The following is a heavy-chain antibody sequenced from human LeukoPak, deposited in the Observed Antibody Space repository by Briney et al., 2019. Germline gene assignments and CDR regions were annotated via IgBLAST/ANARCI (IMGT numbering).Heavy chain of an antibody. J-gene: IGHJ4*02. D-gene: IGHD5-24*01. V-gene: IGHV4-59*01. CDR3: ARAQGRDGYNEGYYFDY. CDR1: SGSINGYY. CDR2: MYYGGST. Sequence: NPSETLSLTCSVSSGSINGYYWSWIRQPPGRGLEWIGFMYYGGSTNYNPSLKSRVIISVDPSKNQFSLRLSSVAAADTAVYYCARAQGRDGYNEGYYFDYWGQGSLVTVSS.